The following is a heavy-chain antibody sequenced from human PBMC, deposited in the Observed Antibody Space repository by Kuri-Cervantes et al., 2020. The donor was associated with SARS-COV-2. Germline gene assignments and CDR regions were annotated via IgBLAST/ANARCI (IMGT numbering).Heavy chain of an antibody. CDR3: AGCPGRTGTDFYHEYGLDV. CDR2: IWYNGSTK. V-gene: IGHV3-33*01. Sequence: TPSGYVMRWVRPAPGKGLGRGGVIWYNGSTKYYTDSVEGRFIITKDNSKNTLFLQINSLRAEYTAVYYCAGCPGRTGTDFYHEYGLDVWGQGTMVTVSS. CDR1: TPSGYV. D-gene: IGHD1-7*01. J-gene: IGHJ6*02.